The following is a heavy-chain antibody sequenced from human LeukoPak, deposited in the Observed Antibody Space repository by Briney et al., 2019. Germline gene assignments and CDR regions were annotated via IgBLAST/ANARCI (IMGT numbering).Heavy chain of an antibody. CDR1: GFTFSSYS. D-gene: IGHD2-21*02. J-gene: IGHJ4*02. CDR3: ARDSFCGGDCYSGWVTDY. V-gene: IGHV3-48*01. CDR2: ISSSSSTI. Sequence: GGSLRLSCAASGFTFSSYSMNWVRQAPGKGLEWVSYISSSSSTIYYADSVKGRFTISRDNAKNSLYLQMNSLRAEDTAVYYCARDSFCGGDCYSGWVTDYWGQGTLVTVSS.